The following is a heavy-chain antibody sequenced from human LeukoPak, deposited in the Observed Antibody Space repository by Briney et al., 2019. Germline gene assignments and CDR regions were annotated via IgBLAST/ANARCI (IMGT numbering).Heavy chain of an antibody. V-gene: IGHV3-21*01. J-gene: IGHJ3*02. CDR2: ISSSSSYI. Sequence: GGSLRLSCAASGFTFSSYSMNWVRQDPGKGLEWVSSISSSSSYIYYADSVKGRFTISRDNAKNSLYLQMNSLRAEDTAVYYCARDPVAGLTPDAFDIWGQGTMVTVSS. CDR1: GFTFSSYS. CDR3: ARDPVAGLTPDAFDI. D-gene: IGHD6-19*01.